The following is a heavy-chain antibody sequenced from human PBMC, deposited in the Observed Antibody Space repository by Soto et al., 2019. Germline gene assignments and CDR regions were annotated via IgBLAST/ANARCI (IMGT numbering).Heavy chain of an antibody. Sequence: PSETLSLTCTVSGGPISSYYWSWIRQPPGKGLEWIGYIYYSGSTNYNPSLKSRVTISVDTSKNQFSLKLSSVTAADTAVYYCARERGSGWTFDYWGQGTLVTVSS. J-gene: IGHJ4*02. V-gene: IGHV4-59*12. CDR1: GGPISSYY. CDR2: IYYSGST. D-gene: IGHD6-19*01. CDR3: ARERGSGWTFDY.